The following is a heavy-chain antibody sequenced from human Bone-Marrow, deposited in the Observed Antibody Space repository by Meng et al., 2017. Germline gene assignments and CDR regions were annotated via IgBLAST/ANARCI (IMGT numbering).Heavy chain of an antibody. CDR1: GYSFTSYW. CDR2: IYPGDSDT. CDR3: ARVDTAMVTLSLMSAFDI. Sequence: GESLKISCKGSGYSFTSYWIGWVRQMPGKGLEWMVIIYPGDSDTRYSPSFQGQVTISADKSISTAYLQWSSLKASDTAMYYCARVDTAMVTLSLMSAFDIWGQGTMVTVSS. J-gene: IGHJ3*02. D-gene: IGHD5-18*01. V-gene: IGHV5-51*01.